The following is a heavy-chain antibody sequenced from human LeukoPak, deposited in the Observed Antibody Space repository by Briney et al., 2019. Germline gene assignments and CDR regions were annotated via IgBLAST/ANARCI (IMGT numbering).Heavy chain of an antibody. CDR3: ALALSSYSWFDP. Sequence: SETLSLTCTVSGYSISSGYYWVWIRQPPGKGLEWIGTIYHSGSTYYNPSLRSRVTISEDTSKNQFPLKLTSVTAADTAMYYCALALSSYSWFDPWGQGTLVTVSS. J-gene: IGHJ5*02. CDR2: IYHSGST. V-gene: IGHV4-38-2*02. CDR1: GYSISSGYY. D-gene: IGHD3-22*01.